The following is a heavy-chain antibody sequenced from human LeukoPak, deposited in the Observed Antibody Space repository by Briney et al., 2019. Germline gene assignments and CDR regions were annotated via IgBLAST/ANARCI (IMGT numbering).Heavy chain of an antibody. J-gene: IGHJ5*02. CDR3: ARGAAGIVGATFRFDP. CDR2: INPNSGGT. V-gene: IGHV1-2*02. D-gene: IGHD1-26*01. CDR1: GYTFTGYY. Sequence: ASVKVSCKASGYTFTGYYMHWVRQAPGQGLEWMGWINPNSGGTNYAQKFQGRVTMTRDTSISTAYMELSRLRSDDTAVYYCARGAAGIVGATFRFDPWGQGTLVTVSS.